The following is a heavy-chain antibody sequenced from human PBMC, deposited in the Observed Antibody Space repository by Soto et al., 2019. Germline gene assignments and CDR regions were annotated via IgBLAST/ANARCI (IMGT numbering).Heavy chain of an antibody. J-gene: IGHJ3*01. D-gene: IGHD3-10*01. CDR3: ARSDGTGDAFDV. V-gene: IGHV4-59*01. CDR2: IYYSGGT. CDR1: GGSISSYY. Sequence: QVQLQESGPGLVKPSETLPLTCTASGGSISSYYWSWIRQPPGKGLEWIGYIYYSGGTNYNPSLKSRVTISVDTSKNQFSLKLSSVTAADTAVFYCARSDGTGDAFDVWGQGTMVTVSS.